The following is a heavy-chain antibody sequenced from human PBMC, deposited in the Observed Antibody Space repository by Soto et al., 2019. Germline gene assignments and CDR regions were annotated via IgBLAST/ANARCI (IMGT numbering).Heavy chain of an antibody. CDR3: ARDQGSHPGD. Sequence: QVQLQESGPGLVRPSGTVSLTCAVSGVSISSDNCRSWVRQPPGKALEWIGEIHHSGSTNYNPSLKSRVTMSVVPSKDLFSLTLNAVPAADTAFYYCARDQGSHPGDWGQGTLVSVSS. V-gene: IGHV4-4*02. CDR2: IHHSGST. CDR1: GVSISSDNC. J-gene: IGHJ4*02. D-gene: IGHD6-13*01.